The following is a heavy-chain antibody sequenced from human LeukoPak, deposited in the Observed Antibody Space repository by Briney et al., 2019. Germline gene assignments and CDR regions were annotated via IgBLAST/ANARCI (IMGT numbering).Heavy chain of an antibody. CDR3: AKGGYYYGSGITSVLCDY. CDR2: ISWNSGSI. Sequence: GRSLRLSCAASGFTFDDYAMHWVRQAPGKGLEWVSGISWNSGSIGYADSVKGRFTISRDNAKNSLYRQMNSLRAEDTALYYCAKGGYYYGSGITSVLCDYWGQGTLVTVSS. V-gene: IGHV3-9*01. J-gene: IGHJ4*02. D-gene: IGHD3-10*01. CDR1: GFTFDDYA.